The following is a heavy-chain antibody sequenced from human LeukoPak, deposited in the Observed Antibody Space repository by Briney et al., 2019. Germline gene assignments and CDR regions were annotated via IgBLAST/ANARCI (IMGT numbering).Heavy chain of an antibody. CDR3: ARGRGYYYFDY. CDR2: IKQDGSEK. J-gene: IGHJ4*02. Sequence: GGSLRLSCAASGFTFSSYWMSWVRQAPGKGLEWVADIKQDGSEKYYVDSVKGRFTISRDNAKNSLYLQMNSLRAEDTAVYYCARGRGYYYFDYWGQGTLVTVSS. V-gene: IGHV3-7*01. CDR1: GFTFSSYW. D-gene: IGHD3-22*01.